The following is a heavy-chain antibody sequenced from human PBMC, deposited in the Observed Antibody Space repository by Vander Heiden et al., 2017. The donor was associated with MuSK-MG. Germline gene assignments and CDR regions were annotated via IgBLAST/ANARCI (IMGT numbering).Heavy chain of an antibody. CDR3: AREGSIVVPAANGRGWFDP. Sequence: QVQLVESGGGLVKPGGSVRLSCAASGFTFSDYYMSWIRQAPGKGLEWVSYISSSGSTIYYADSVKGRVTISRDNAKNSLYLQMKSLRAEDTAVYYCAREGSIVVPAANGRGWFDPWGQGTLVTVSS. J-gene: IGHJ5*02. CDR1: GFTFSDYY. V-gene: IGHV3-11*04. CDR2: ISSSGSTI. D-gene: IGHD2-2*01.